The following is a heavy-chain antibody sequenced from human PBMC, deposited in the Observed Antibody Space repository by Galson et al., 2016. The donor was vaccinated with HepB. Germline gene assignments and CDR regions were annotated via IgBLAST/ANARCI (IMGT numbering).Heavy chain of an antibody. V-gene: IGHV3-21*01. CDR3: ASHIFLLRFLV. CDR1: GFTFSDYN. Sequence: SLRLSCAASGFTFSDYNMNWVRQAPGKGLEWVSSIIPSGSSTYYADSVKGRFTISRDNAKNSLFLQMSSLRAEDTAVYYCASHIFLLRFLVWGKGTTVMVSS. J-gene: IGHJ6*04. CDR2: IIPSGSST. D-gene: IGHD3-3*01.